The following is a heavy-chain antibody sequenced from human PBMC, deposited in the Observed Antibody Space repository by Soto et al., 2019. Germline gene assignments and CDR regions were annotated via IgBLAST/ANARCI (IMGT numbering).Heavy chain of an antibody. Sequence: EVQLVESGGGLVQPGGSLRLSCAASGFSLSDYWMSWVRQAPGKGLEWVANIRQDGSEKYYVDSVKGRFTISRDNAKNSLFLHMDSLRAEDTAMYFCAVETTVTISWSQGTLVTVSS. CDR3: AVETTVTIS. J-gene: IGHJ5*02. D-gene: IGHD4-17*01. V-gene: IGHV3-7*01. CDR2: IRQDGSEK. CDR1: GFSLSDYW.